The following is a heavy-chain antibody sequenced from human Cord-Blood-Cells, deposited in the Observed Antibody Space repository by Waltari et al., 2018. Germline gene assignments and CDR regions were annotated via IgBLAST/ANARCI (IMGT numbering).Heavy chain of an antibody. CDR1: GYTLTELS. CDR2: CDPEDGET. Sequence: QVQLVQSGAEVKKPGASVKVSCKVSGYTLTELSMHWVRQAPGKGLEWMGGCDPEDGETIYAQKFQGRVTMTEDTATAAAYMELSSLRSEDTAVYYCAGTGYGSGSYPFDYWGQGTLVTVSS. J-gene: IGHJ4*02. D-gene: IGHD3-10*01. V-gene: IGHV1-24*01. CDR3: AGTGYGSGSYPFDY.